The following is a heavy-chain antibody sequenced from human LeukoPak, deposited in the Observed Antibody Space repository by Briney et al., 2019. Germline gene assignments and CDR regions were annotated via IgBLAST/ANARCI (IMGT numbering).Heavy chain of an antibody. CDR1: GFTFSSYA. CDR2: ISGSGGNT. CDR3: AKSPAKAKRAGNHFDY. Sequence: GGSLRLSCAASGFTFSSYAMSWVRQAPGKGLEWVSAISGSGGNTYYADSVDSVKGRFPISRDNSKNTLYLQMNSLRAEDTAVYYCAKSPAKAKRAGNHFDYWGQGTLVTVSS. J-gene: IGHJ4*02. V-gene: IGHV3-23*01.